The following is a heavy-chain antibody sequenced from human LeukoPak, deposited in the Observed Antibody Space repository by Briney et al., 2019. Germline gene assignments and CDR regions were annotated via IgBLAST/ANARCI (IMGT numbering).Heavy chain of an antibody. V-gene: IGHV4-4*07. D-gene: IGHD3-22*01. J-gene: IGHJ4*02. CDR1: GGSISSYY. Sequence: SETLSLTCTVSGGSISSYYWSWIRQPAGKGLEWIGRIYTSGTTNYNPSLKSRVTMSVDTSKNQFSLKLSSVTAADTAVYYCARASRYYDSSGLDYWGQGTLVTVSS. CDR2: IYTSGTT. CDR3: ARASRYYDSSGLDY.